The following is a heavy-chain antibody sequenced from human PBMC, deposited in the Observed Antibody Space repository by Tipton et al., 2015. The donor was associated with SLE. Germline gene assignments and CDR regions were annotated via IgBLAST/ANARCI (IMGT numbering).Heavy chain of an antibody. CDR3: AREVVQNFDL. CDR1: GFTFDDYA. Sequence: RSLRLSCAASGFTFDDYAMLWFRQAPGKGLEWVSGTSWNSGSIGYADSVKGRFTISRDNAKNSLYLQMNSLRAEDTALYYCAREVVQNFDLWGRGTLVTVSS. V-gene: IGHV3-9*01. J-gene: IGHJ2*01. CDR2: TSWNSGSI. D-gene: IGHD2-15*01.